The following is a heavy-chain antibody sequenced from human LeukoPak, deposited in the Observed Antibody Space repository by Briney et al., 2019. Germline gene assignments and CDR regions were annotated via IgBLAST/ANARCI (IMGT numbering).Heavy chain of an antibody. V-gene: IGHV1-58*02. Sequence: ASVKVSCKASGFTFTSSAMQWVRQARGQRLEWIGWIVVGSGNTNYAQKFQERVTITRDMSTSTAYMELSSLRSEDTAVYYCATPRDGDYQNDAFDIWGQGTMVTVFS. CDR3: ATPRDGDYQNDAFDI. CDR2: IVVGSGNT. D-gene: IGHD4-17*01. CDR1: GFTFTSSA. J-gene: IGHJ3*02.